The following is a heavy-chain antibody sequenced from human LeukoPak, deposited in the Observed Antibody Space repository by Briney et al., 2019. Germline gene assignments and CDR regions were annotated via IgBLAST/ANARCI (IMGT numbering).Heavy chain of an antibody. CDR2: ISSSSSYI. Sequence: GGSLRLSCAASGFTFSSYSMNWVRQAPGKGLEWVSSISSSSSYIYYADSVKGRFTISRDNAKNSLYLQMNSLRAEDTAVYYCARRLGSDWYYFDYWGQGTLVTVSS. CDR1: GFTFSSYS. D-gene: IGHD6-19*01. V-gene: IGHV3-21*01. CDR3: ARRLGSDWYYFDY. J-gene: IGHJ4*02.